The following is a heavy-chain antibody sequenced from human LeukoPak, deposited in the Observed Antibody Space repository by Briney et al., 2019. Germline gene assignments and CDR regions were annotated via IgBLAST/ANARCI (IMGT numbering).Heavy chain of an antibody. J-gene: IGHJ4*02. V-gene: IGHV4-59*12. CDR1: GGSISSYY. Sequence: PSETLSLTCTVSGGSISSYYWSWIRQPPGKGLEWIGYIYYSGSTNYNPSLKSRVTISGDTSKNQFSLKLSSVTAADTAVYYCARDRTVITMVRGVISQPYYFDYWGQGTLVTVSS. CDR3: ARDRTVITMVRGVISQPYYFDY. D-gene: IGHD3-10*01. CDR2: IYYSGST.